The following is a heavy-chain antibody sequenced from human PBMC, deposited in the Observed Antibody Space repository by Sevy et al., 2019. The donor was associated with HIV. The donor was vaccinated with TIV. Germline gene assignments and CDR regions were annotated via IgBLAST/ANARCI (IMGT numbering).Heavy chain of an antibody. CDR3: ARGFAIEGLYFDF. Sequence: SETLSLSCSFSGDFISTYYWTWIRQAPGKGVDWIGSIQYSGTTNYNPSLKSRVTISIDTSKNQFSLNLSSVTAADTALYFCARGFAIEGLYFDFWGQRILVTASS. CDR2: IQYSGTT. V-gene: IGHV4-59*13. D-gene: IGHD1-26*01. CDR1: GDFISTYY. J-gene: IGHJ4*02.